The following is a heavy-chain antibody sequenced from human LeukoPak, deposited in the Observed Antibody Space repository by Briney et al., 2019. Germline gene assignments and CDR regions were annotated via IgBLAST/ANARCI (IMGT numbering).Heavy chain of an antibody. V-gene: IGHV1-46*01. J-gene: IGHJ4*02. CDR1: GYTFTSYY. CDR2: INPSGGGT. D-gene: IGHD6-13*01. CDR3: ARDLEGQQLADY. Sequence: ASVKVSCKASGYTFTSYYMHWVRQAPGQGLEWMGIINPSGGGTSYAQKFQGRVTMTRDTSTSTVYMELSSLRSEDTAVYYCARDLEGQQLADYWGQGTLVTVSS.